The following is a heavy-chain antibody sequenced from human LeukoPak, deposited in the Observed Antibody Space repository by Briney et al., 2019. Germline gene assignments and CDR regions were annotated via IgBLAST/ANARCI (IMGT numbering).Heavy chain of an antibody. CDR2: IIPIFGTA. J-gene: IGHJ4*02. Sequence: SVKVSCKASGGTFSSYAISWVRQAPGQGLEWMGGIIPIFGTANYAQKFQGRVTITADESTSTAYMELSSLRSEDTAVYCCAREGIAAAGTAGSRLDYWGQGTLVTVSS. CDR3: AREGIAAAGTAGSRLDY. V-gene: IGHV1-69*13. CDR1: GGTFSSYA. D-gene: IGHD6-13*01.